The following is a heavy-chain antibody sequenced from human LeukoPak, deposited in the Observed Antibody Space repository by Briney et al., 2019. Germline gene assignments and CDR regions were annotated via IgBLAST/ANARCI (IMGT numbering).Heavy chain of an antibody. V-gene: IGHV1-69-2*01. J-gene: IGHJ4*02. D-gene: IGHD5-12*01. CDR3: AVGRGFAHGRLEE. CDR2: FRPPDDEA. Sequence: GASVKVSCKTSGYNYIANSIHWVRRAPGKGLEWMGRFRPPDDEAKYLERFDGRIAITADTSTDTSYLELKGLTSDDTALYFCAVGRGFAHGRLEEWGQGTLITVSS. CDR1: GYNYIANS.